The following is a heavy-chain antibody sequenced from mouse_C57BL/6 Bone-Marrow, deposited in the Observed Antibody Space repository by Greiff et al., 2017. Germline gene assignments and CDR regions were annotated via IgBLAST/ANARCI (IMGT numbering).Heavy chain of an antibody. CDR3: ASRTTAVAPWYFDV. CDR2: IDPNGGGT. D-gene: IGHD1-1*01. J-gene: IGHJ1*03. V-gene: IGHV1-72*01. Sequence: VQLQQPGAELVKPGASVKLSCKASGYTFTSYWMHWVKQRPGRGLEWIGRIDPNGGGTKYNEKFKGKATLTVDKASSTAYMQLSSLTSEDSAVYYCASRTTAVAPWYFDVWGRGTTVTVSS. CDR1: GYTFTSYW.